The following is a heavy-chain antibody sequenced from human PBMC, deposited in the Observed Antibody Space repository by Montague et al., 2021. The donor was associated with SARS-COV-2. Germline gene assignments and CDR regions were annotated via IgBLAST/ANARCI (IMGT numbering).Heavy chain of an antibody. V-gene: IGHV4-39*01. CDR3: AKHVDPCGGNCRNWYVDL. Sequence: SKTLSLTCTVSGGSITTDIFYWGWVRQPPGKGLEWIGSISYSWNTYYNPSLKSRVTMSVATSKNQFSLALISLTATDTAMYYGAKHVDPCGGNCRNWYVDLWGRGTLVTVSS. CDR1: GGSITTDIFY. CDR2: ISYSWNT. D-gene: IGHD4-23*01. J-gene: IGHJ2*01.